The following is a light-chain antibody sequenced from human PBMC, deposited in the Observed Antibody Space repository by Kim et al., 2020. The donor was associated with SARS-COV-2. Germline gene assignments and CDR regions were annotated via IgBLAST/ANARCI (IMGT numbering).Light chain of an antibody. V-gene: IGKV3-11*01. CDR3: QQRSNWPLYT. Sequence: LSPGERATLSCRASQSVSSYLAWYQQKPGQAPRLLIYDASNRATGIPARFSGSGSGTDFTLTISSLEPEDFAVYYCQQRSNWPLYTFGQGTKLEI. CDR1: QSVSSY. CDR2: DAS. J-gene: IGKJ2*01.